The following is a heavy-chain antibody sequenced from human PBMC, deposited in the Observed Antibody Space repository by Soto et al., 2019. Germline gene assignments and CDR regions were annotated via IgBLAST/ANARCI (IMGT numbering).Heavy chain of an antibody. V-gene: IGHV3-48*01. Sequence: EVQLVESGGGLVQPGGSLRLSCAASGFTFSSYSMNWVRQAPGKGLEWVSYISSSSSTIYYADSVKGRFTISRDNAKNSLYLQMNSLRAEDTAVYYCARDRLEDIVVVPVAILVYWGQGTLVTVSS. CDR3: ARDRLEDIVVVPVAILVY. D-gene: IGHD2-2*01. CDR2: ISSSSSTI. CDR1: GFTFSSYS. J-gene: IGHJ4*02.